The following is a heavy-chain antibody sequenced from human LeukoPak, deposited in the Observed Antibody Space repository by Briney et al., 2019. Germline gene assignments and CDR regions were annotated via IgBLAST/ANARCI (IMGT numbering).Heavy chain of an antibody. J-gene: IGHJ4*02. CDR1: GFTFDDYA. D-gene: IGHD6-19*01. Sequence: PGGSLRLSCAASGFTFDDYAMHWVRQAPGKGLEWVSLISWDGGSTYYADSVKGRFTISRDNSKNSLYLQMNSLRTEDTALYYCAKASRRGSGWPFDYWGQGTLVTVSS. V-gene: IGHV3-43*02. CDR3: AKASRRGSGWPFDY. CDR2: ISWDGGST.